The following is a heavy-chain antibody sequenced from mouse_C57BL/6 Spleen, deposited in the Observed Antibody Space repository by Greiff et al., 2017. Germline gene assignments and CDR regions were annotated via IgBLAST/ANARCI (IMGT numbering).Heavy chain of an antibody. Sequence: VQLQQSGPELVKPGASVKISCKASGYTFTDYYMNWVKQSHGKSLEWIGDINPNNGGTSYNQKFKGKATLTVDKSSSTCYMELRSLTSEDSAVYYCARAPYYYGSRWAMDYWGQGTSVTVSS. CDR1: GYTFTDYY. CDR3: ARAPYYYGSRWAMDY. V-gene: IGHV1-26*01. CDR2: INPNNGGT. D-gene: IGHD1-1*01. J-gene: IGHJ4*01.